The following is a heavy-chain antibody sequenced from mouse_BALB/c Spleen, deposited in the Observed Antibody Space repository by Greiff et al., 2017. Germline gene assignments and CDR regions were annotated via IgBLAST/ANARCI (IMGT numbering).Heavy chain of an antibody. J-gene: IGHJ1*01. CDR3: ARGDYGSSFYWYFDV. CDR1: GYSITSDYA. V-gene: IGHV3-2*02. Sequence: QSGPGLVKPSQSLSLTCTVTGYSITSDYAWNWIRQFPGNKLEWMGYISYSGSTSYNPSLKSRISITRDTSKNQFFLQLNSVTTEDTATYYCARGDYGSSFYWYFDVWGAGTTVTVSS. D-gene: IGHD1-1*01. CDR2: ISYSGST.